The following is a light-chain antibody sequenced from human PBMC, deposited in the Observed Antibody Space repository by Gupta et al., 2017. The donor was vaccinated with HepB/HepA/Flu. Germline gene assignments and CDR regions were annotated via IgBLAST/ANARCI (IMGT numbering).Light chain of an antibody. J-gene: IGKJ4*01. CDR3: RQGSNLLS. CDR1: QSVSSH. V-gene: IGKV3-11*01. CDR2: DAS. Sequence: EIVLTQSPATLSLSPGERATLSCRASQSVSSHLAWYQQKPGQAPRLLIYDASNRAPGIPARFSGRGSGTDFTLTISSLEPGDFAVYYCRQGSNLLSFGGGTKVEIK.